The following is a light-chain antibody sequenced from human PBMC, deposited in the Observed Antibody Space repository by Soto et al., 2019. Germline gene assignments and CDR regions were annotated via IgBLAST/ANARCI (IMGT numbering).Light chain of an antibody. V-gene: IGKV3-15*01. CDR3: QQYNNWPIT. CDR2: GAS. CDR1: QSVSSN. Sequence: EIVMTQSPATLSVSPGERATLSCRASQSVSSNLAWYQQKPGQAPRLLIYGASTRATGIPARFSGSGSGTEFTFTISSLQSDDCAVYYCQQYNNWPITFGKGTRLEIK. J-gene: IGKJ5*01.